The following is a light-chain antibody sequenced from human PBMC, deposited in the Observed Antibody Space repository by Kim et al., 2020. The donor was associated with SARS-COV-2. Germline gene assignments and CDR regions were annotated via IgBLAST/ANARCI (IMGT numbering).Light chain of an antibody. CDR1: QNVLSNY. CDR3: HQYATSPLT. CDR2: GAS. Sequence: EIVLTQSPGTLSFSPGERATFSCRASQNVLSNYLAWYQHKPGQAPRLLIYGASGRATGIPDRFSGSGSGTDFTLTISRLEPEDFAVYYCHQYATSPLTFGGGTKVDIK. J-gene: IGKJ4*01. V-gene: IGKV3-20*01.